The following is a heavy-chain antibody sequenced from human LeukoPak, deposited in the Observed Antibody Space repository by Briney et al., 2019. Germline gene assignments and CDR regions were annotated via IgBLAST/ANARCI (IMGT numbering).Heavy chain of an antibody. Sequence: PSETLSLTCAAYGGSFSGYYWSWIRQPPGKGLEWIGEINHSGSTNYNPSLKSRVTISVDTSKNQFSLKLSSVTAADTAVYYCARVAVAGTPDYWGQGTLVTVSS. D-gene: IGHD6-19*01. CDR3: ARVAVAGTPDY. CDR2: INHSGST. CDR1: GGSFSGYY. J-gene: IGHJ4*02. V-gene: IGHV4-34*01.